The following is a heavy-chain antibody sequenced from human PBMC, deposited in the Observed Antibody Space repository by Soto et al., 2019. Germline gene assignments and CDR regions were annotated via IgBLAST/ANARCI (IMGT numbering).Heavy chain of an antibody. CDR1: GFTFDDYA. D-gene: IGHD6-19*01. J-gene: IGHJ4*02. Sequence: EVQLVESGGGLVQPGRSLRLSCAASGFTFDDYAMHWVRQAPGKGLEWVSGLSWNGASIDYADSVKGRFTISRDKAKNSLYQQMNRLSAEDTALYYCAKADSSGWYYAFDYWGQRILVIVSS. CDR2: LSWNGASI. V-gene: IGHV3-9*01. CDR3: AKADSSGWYYAFDY.